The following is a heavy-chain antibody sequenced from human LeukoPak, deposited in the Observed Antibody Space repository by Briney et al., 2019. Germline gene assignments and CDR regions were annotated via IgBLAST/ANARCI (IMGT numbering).Heavy chain of an antibody. D-gene: IGHD6-6*01. Sequence: PGGSLRLSCAASGFTFSNYWMHWVRQAPGKGLVWVSRISSDGSVTTYADSVKGRFTISRDNAKNTLYLQMNSLRAEDTAVYHCARTAYTTSSLGFWGRGTLVTVSS. J-gene: IGHJ4*02. CDR1: GFTFSNYW. CDR2: ISSDGSVT. V-gene: IGHV3-74*01. CDR3: ARTAYTTSSLGF.